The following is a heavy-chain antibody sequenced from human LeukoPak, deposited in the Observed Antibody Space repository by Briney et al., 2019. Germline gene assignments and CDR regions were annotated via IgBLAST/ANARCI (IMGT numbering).Heavy chain of an antibody. J-gene: IGHJ4*02. D-gene: IGHD1-26*01. V-gene: IGHV3-74*01. Sequence: GGSLRLSCAVSGFIFSSYWMHWVRQAPGKGRVWVSRINSDGSNTRYVDSVKGRFTISRDNAKNTVYLQMNSLRAEDTAVYYCAREVGTLDYWGQGTLVTVSS. CDR3: AREVGTLDY. CDR1: GFIFSSYW. CDR2: INSDGSNT.